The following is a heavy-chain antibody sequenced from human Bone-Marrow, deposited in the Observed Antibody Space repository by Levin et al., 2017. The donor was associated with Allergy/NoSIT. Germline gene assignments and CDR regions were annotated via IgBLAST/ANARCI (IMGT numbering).Heavy chain of an antibody. V-gene: IGHV4-31*03. Sequence: SQTLSLTCTVSGGSISSGGYYWSWIRQHPGKGLEWIGNIYYSGSTYSNPSLKSRVTLSGDTSKNQFSLRLNSVTAADTAVYYCARGRYGRGITYYFDYWGQGTLVTVSS. J-gene: IGHJ4*02. CDR3: ARGRYGRGITYYFDY. CDR1: GGSISSGGYY. D-gene: IGHD5-24*01. CDR2: IYYSGST.